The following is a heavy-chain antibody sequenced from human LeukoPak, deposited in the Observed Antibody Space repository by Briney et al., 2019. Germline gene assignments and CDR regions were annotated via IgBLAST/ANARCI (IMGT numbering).Heavy chain of an antibody. CDR1: GFTFNSYA. D-gene: IGHD6-13*01. V-gene: IGHV3-30*04. Sequence: PGGSLRLSCAASGFTFNSYAMHWVRQAPGKGLEWLAVISFDGNNTYYTDSVRGRFTISRDNSRNTMDLQMNSLRPEDTAIYYCARDVSSSWYYLDYWGQGALVTVSS. CDR3: ARDVSSSWYYLDY. J-gene: IGHJ4*02. CDR2: ISFDGNNT.